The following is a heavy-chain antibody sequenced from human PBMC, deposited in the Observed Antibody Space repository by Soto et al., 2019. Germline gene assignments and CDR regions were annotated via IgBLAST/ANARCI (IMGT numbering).Heavy chain of an antibody. J-gene: IGHJ6*02. D-gene: IGHD6-19*01. Sequence: QVQLVQSGAEVKKPGASVKVSCEASGYTFTKFGISWVRQAPGQGLEWMGWVSGYNGETSYAQSLQGRVTMTTDTSTTTAYMELRSLRSDDTAVFYCAREGLGIYYYNGMDVWGQGTTVTVSS. CDR1: GYTFTKFG. V-gene: IGHV1-18*01. CDR2: VSGYNGET. CDR3: AREGLGIYYYNGMDV.